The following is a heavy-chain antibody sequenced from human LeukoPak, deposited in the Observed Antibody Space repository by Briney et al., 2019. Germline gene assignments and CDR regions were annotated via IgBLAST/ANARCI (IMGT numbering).Heavy chain of an antibody. CDR2: ITAYNGNT. J-gene: IGHJ4*02. CDR1: GYTFSNYG. V-gene: IGHV1-18*01. CDR3: ARFLPGSYYYFDY. Sequence: GASVKVSCKASGYTFSNYGISWVRQAPGQGLEWMGWITAYNGNTNYAQKLQGRVTMTADTSTSTAYMELRRLRSDDTAVYYCARFLPGSYYYFDYWGQGTLVTVSS. D-gene: IGHD3-10*01.